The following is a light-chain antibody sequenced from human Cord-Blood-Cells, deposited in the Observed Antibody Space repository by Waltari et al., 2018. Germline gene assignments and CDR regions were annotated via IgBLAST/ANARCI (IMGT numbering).Light chain of an antibody. V-gene: IGKV1-39*01. CDR2: AAS. Sequence: DIQTTQSPSSLSASVGDRVTITCRASQSISSYLNWYQQKPGKAHKLLIYAASSLQSGVPSRFSGSGSGTDFTLTISSLQPEDFATYYCQQSYSTPWTFGQGTKVEIK. CDR3: QQSYSTPWT. CDR1: QSISSY. J-gene: IGKJ1*01.